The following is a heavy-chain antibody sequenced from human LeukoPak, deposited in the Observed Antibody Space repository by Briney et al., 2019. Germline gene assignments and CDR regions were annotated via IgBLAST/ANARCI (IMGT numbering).Heavy chain of an antibody. Sequence: PGGSLRLSCAASGFTFSSYAMHWVRQAPGKGLEGVAVISYDGSNKYYADSVKGRFTISRDNSKNTLYLQMNSLRAEDTAVYYCAREGSYYYAEFDPWGQGTLVTVSS. J-gene: IGHJ5*02. V-gene: IGHV3-30-3*01. D-gene: IGHD3-10*01. CDR1: GFTFSSYA. CDR3: AREGSYYYAEFDP. CDR2: ISYDGSNK.